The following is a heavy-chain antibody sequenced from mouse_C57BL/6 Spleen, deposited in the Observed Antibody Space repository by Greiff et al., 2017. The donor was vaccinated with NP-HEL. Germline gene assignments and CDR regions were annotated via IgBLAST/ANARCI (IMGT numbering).Heavy chain of an antibody. J-gene: IGHJ4*01. Sequence: EVQLVESGGGLVKPGGSLKLSCAASGFTFSSYAMSWVRQTPEKRLEWVATISDGGSYTYYPDNVKGRFTISRDNAKNNLYLQMSHLKSEDTAMYYCAREGYYGYRYYAMDYWGQGTSVTVSS. V-gene: IGHV5-4*01. CDR3: AREGYYGYRYYAMDY. CDR2: ISDGGSYT. CDR1: GFTFSSYA. D-gene: IGHD2-3*01.